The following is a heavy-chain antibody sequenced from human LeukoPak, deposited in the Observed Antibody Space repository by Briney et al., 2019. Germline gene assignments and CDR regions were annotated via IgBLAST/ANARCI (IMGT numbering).Heavy chain of an antibody. CDR3: ARNNGMDV. Sequence: GGSLRLSCAASGFTFSAFGMNWVRQAPGKGLEWVSTITKSGDSTYYVDSVKGRFIISRDNSKNTLYLQMNSLRAEDTALYHCARNNGMDVWGQGTTVIVSS. CDR1: GFTFSAFG. CDR2: ITKSGDST. V-gene: IGHV3-23*01. J-gene: IGHJ6*02.